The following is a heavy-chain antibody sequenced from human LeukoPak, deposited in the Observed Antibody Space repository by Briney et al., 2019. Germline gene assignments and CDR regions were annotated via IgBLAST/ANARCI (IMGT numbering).Heavy chain of an antibody. CDR3: VRPESAGTKYRFDY. CDR2: KYYDGNSGNT. J-gene: IGHJ4*02. CDR1: GGSISSYY. V-gene: IGHV4-59*01. Sequence: PSETLSLTCTVSGGSISSYYWTWLRQTPGKGLEWVGYKYYDGNSGNTNYNPSLESRVTISVDTSKNHVSLNLTSVTAADTAVYYCVRPESAGTKYRFDYWGQGALVTVSS. D-gene: IGHD1-1*01.